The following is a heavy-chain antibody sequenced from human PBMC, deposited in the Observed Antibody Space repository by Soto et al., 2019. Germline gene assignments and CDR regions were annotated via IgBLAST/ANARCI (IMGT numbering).Heavy chain of an antibody. J-gene: IGHJ5*02. CDR3: ACDPHYCSSTSCSARAS. D-gene: IGHD2-2*01. V-gene: IGHV3-74*01. CDR1: GFTFSSYW. Sequence: GGSLRLSCAASGFTFSSYWMHWVRQAPGKGLVWVSRINSDGSSTSYADSVKGRFTISRDNSKNTLYLQMNSLRAEDTAVYYCACDPHYCSSTSCSARASWGQGTLVTVSS. CDR2: INSDGSST.